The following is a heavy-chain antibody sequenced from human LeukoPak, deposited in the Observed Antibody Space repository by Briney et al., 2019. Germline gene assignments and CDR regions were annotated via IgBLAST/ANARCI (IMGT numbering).Heavy chain of an antibody. CDR2: IIPIFGTA. D-gene: IGHD3-22*01. CDR3: ARDQTESRMHYYDSSGYYTWFDP. V-gene: IGHV1-69*13. Sequence: SVKVSCKASGDTFSSYAISWVRQAPGQGLEWMGGIIPIFGTANYAQKFQGRVTITADESTSTAYMELSSLRSEDTAVYYCARDQTESRMHYYDSSGYYTWFDPWGQGTLVTVSS. J-gene: IGHJ5*02. CDR1: GDTFSSYA.